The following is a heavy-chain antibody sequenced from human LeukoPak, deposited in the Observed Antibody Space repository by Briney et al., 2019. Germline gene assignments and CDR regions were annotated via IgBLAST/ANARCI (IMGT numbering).Heavy chain of an antibody. V-gene: IGHV1-2*02. Sequence: GASVKVSCKAAGYTFTGYYMHWVRQAPGQGLEWMGGINPNSGGTNYAQKFPGRVTMTRDTSISTAYMELSRLRSDDTDVYYCASGARSRSHAKRTIFGVVIIRPIPQYFDYWGQGTLVTVSS. CDR2: INPNSGGT. CDR3: ASGARSRSHAKRTIFGVVIIRPIPQYFDY. CDR1: GYTFTGYY. D-gene: IGHD3-3*01. J-gene: IGHJ4*02.